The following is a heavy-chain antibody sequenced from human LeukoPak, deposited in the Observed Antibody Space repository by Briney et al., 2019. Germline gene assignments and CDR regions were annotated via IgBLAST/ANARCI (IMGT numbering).Heavy chain of an antibody. CDR1: GYTFTTYD. CDR3: ARGWEWEQWPYYFDY. CDR2: MNPNSGNT. Sequence: ASVKVSCKASGYTFTTYDINWVRQATGQGLEWMGWMNPNSGNTGYAQKFQGRVTMTRNTSISTAYMELSSLRSEDTAVYYCARGWEWEQWPYYFDYWGQGTLVTVSS. J-gene: IGHJ4*02. V-gene: IGHV1-8*01. D-gene: IGHD6-19*01.